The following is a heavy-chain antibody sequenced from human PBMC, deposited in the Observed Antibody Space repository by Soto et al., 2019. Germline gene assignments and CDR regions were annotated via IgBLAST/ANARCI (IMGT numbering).Heavy chain of an antibody. CDR1: GFTFSSYW. CDR3: VRGDGDYNDGNGYLARH. D-gene: IGHD5-18*01. V-gene: IGHV3-74*01. Sequence: LRLSCVASGFTFSSYWMHWVRQAPGKGPLWVSRIKSDGGGTYYADSVQGRLTISRDNAKNTLYLQMNSLRAEDTAVYYCVRGDGDYNDGNGYLARHWGQGTLVTVSS. J-gene: IGHJ4*02. CDR2: IKSDGGGT.